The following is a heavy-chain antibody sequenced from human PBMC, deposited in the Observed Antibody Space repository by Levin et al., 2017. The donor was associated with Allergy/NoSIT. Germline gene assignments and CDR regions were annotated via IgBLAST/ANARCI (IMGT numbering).Heavy chain of an antibody. CDR1: GYTFTDDY. CDR3: AREFYATSWFAH. Sequence: ASVKVSCKASGYTFTDDYLHWVRQAPGQRLEWMGWISPNNGNTYSAQKFQGRVTMTSNTSITTAYMELSRLTSDDTAVYYCAREFYATSWFAHWGQGTLVTVSS. V-gene: IGHV1-2*02. J-gene: IGHJ5*02. CDR2: ISPNNGNT. D-gene: IGHD2-2*01.